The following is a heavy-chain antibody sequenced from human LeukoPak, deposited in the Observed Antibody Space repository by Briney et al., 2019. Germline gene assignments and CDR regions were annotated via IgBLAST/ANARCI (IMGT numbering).Heavy chain of an antibody. CDR1: GFTFITYS. V-gene: IGHV3-30*18. CDR2: ISNDGSHE. CDR3: AKGDLKQWLVKIDY. D-gene: IGHD6-19*01. Sequence: GGSLRLSGAASGFTFITYSMTWVRKAPGKGLKGVAAISNDGSHESYADSMKGRFTISRDNSKHTLYLQMNSLRVEDTVVYYCAKGDLKQWLVKIDYWGQGALVTVSS. J-gene: IGHJ4*02.